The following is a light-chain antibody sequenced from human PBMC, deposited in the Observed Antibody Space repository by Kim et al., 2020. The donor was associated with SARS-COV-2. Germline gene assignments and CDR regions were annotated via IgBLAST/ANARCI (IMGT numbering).Light chain of an antibody. Sequence: GQSVTLSCTGTSSDVGGYNYVSWYQQHPGKAPKLMIYEVSKRPSGVPDRFSGSKSGNTASLTVSGLQADDEADYYCSSYAGSNNLVFGGGTQLTVL. CDR2: EVS. J-gene: IGLJ2*01. CDR3: SSYAGSNNLV. CDR1: SSDVGGYNY. V-gene: IGLV2-8*01.